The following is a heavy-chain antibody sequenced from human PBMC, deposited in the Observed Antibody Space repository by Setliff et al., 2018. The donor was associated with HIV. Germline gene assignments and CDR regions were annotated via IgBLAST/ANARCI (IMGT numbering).Heavy chain of an antibody. D-gene: IGHD3-22*01. V-gene: IGHV4-38-2*01. CDR1: GYSISTAYY. J-gene: IGHJ3*02. CDR3: ARQGSGYYYDSSDYYTGNGFDM. CDR2: FHHSGSS. Sequence: PSETLSLTCAVSGYSISTAYYWAWIRQSPGKCLEWIGGFHHSGSSHYNPSLKSRVTISGQTSKNQFSLTLTSVTAADTSIYYCARQGSGYYYDSSDYYTGNGFDMWGQGTMVTVSS.